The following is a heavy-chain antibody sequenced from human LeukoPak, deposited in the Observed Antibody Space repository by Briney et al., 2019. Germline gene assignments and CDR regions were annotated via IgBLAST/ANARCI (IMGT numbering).Heavy chain of an antibody. Sequence: GGPLRLSCAASGFTFSRYWMHWLRHAPGKGLVGVSRIESDGSSTLYGDSVKGRFTISRDNAKNTLSLQMNSLRAEDTAGYYCARDPSAVAGPIDYWGQGNLVTVSS. J-gene: IGHJ4*02. CDR2: IESDGSST. CDR3: ARDPSAVAGPIDY. V-gene: IGHV3-74*01. CDR1: GFTFSRYW. D-gene: IGHD6-19*01.